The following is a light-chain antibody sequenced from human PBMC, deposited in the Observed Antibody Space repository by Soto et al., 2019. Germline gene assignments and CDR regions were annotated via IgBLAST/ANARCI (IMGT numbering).Light chain of an antibody. Sequence: DIQMTQSPSSLSASVGDRVTITCRASQSISSYLNWYQQKPGKAPKLLIYAASSLHSGVPSRFSGSRSGTDFTLTISSLQPEDFATYYCQQSYSTPWTFGQGTKVEIK. CDR3: QQSYSTPWT. CDR2: AAS. V-gene: IGKV1-39*01. J-gene: IGKJ1*01. CDR1: QSISSY.